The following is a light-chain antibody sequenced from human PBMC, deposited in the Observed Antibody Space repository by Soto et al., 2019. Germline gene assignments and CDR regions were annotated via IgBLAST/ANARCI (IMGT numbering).Light chain of an antibody. CDR3: QTWATGIRV. CDR2: LNSDGSH. Sequence: VVTQSPSASASLGASVKLTCTLSSGHSSYAIAWHQQQPEKGPRYLMKLNSDGSHSKGDGIPDRFSGSSSGAERYLTISSLQSEDEADYYCQTWATGIRVFGTGTKLTVL. CDR1: SGHSSYA. V-gene: IGLV4-69*01. J-gene: IGLJ1*01.